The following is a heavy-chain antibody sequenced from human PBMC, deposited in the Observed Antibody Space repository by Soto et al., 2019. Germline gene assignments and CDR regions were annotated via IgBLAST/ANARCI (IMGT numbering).Heavy chain of an antibody. V-gene: IGHV3-21*01. CDR1: GFTFSSYS. CDR2: ISSSSSYI. J-gene: IGHJ3*02. CDR3: AREIWDIVVVVAATQLPDAFDI. D-gene: IGHD2-15*01. Sequence: GGSLRLSCAASGFTFSSYSMNWVRQAPGKGLEWVSSISSSSSYIYYADSVKGRFTISRDNAKNSLYLQMNSLRAEDTAVYYWAREIWDIVVVVAATQLPDAFDIWGQGTMVTVSS.